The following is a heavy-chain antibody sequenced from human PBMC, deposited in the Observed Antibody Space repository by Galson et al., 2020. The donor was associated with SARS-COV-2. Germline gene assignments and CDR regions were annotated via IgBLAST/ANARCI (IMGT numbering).Heavy chain of an antibody. CDR3: ARRGGSGYGSGWFDP. Sequence: GSLRLSCTVSGGSISSSYYWGWIRKPPGEGLEWIGIISYSGSSYYNPSLKSRATMSVDTSMNQFSLKLTSVTAADTAVYYCARRGGSGYGSGWFDPWGQGTLVTVSS. CDR2: ISYSGSS. J-gene: IGHJ5*02. V-gene: IGHV4-39*01. CDR1: GGSISSSYY. D-gene: IGHD5-12*01.